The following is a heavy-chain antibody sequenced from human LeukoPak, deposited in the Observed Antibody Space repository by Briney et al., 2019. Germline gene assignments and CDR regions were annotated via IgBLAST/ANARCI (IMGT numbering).Heavy chain of an antibody. Sequence: GGSLRLSCAASGFTFSSYSMNWVRQAPGKGLEWVSSISSSSSYIYYADSVKGRFTISRDNAKNSLYLQMNSLRAEDTAVYYCAKDRDGGDAVKDYWGQGTLVTVSS. V-gene: IGHV3-21*01. CDR3: AKDRDGGDAVKDY. D-gene: IGHD4-23*01. CDR2: ISSSSSYI. J-gene: IGHJ4*02. CDR1: GFTFSSYS.